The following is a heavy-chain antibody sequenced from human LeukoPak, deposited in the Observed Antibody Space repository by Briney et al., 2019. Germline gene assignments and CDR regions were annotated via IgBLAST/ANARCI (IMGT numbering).Heavy chain of an antibody. J-gene: IGHJ4*02. V-gene: IGHV3-74*01. Sequence: PGGSLRLSCAASGFTFGSYWMHWVRQAPGKGMGWVSRINPDGCDTIYADSVKGRFTISRDNAKNTLFLQMNSLRAEDTAVYYCARDEKIVGASGQDYWGQGTLVTVSS. D-gene: IGHD1-26*01. CDR2: INPDGCDT. CDR1: GFTFGSYW. CDR3: ARDEKIVGASGQDY.